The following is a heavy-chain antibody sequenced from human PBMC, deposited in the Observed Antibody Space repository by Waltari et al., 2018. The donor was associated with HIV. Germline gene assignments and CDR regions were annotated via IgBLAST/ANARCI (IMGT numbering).Heavy chain of an antibody. V-gene: IGHV3-49*03. Sequence: EVQLVESGGGLVQPGRSLRLSCTASGFTFGDYDMSWFRQAPGKGLEWVGFIRSKAYGGTTEYAASVKGRFTISRDDSKSIAYLQMNSLKTEDTAVYYCTRGPRGGYYDSSGLGGFFDYWGQGTLVTVSS. CDR3: TRGPRGGYYDSSGLGGFFDY. CDR2: IRSKAYGGTT. CDR1: GFTFGDYD. J-gene: IGHJ4*02. D-gene: IGHD3-22*01.